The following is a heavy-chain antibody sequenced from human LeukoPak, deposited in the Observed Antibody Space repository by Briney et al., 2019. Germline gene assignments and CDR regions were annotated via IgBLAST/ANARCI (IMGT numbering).Heavy chain of an antibody. V-gene: IGHV3-11*04. CDR1: GFTFSDYY. D-gene: IGHD3-10*02. Sequence: GGSLRLSCAASGFTFSDYYMSWIRRAPGRGLEYISYISTSGGTVYYADSVKGRFTISRDNAKNSLYLQMNSLRAEDTAVYYCAQLGITMIGGVWGKGTTVTISS. CDR2: ISTSGGTV. CDR3: AQLGITMIGGV. J-gene: IGHJ6*04.